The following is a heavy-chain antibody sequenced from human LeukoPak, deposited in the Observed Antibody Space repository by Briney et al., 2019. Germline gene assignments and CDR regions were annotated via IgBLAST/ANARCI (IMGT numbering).Heavy chain of an antibody. J-gene: IGHJ4*02. CDR1: GYTFTSYY. CDR3: ARDRGYYDSSGYYYGGDFDY. CDR2: INPSGGST. Sequence: ASVKVSCKASGYTFTSYYMHWVRQAPGQGLEWMGIINPSGGSTSYAQKFQGRVTMTRDMSTSTVYMELSSLRSDDTAVYYCARDRGYYDSSGYYYGGDFDYWGQGTLVTVSS. V-gene: IGHV1-46*01. D-gene: IGHD3-22*01.